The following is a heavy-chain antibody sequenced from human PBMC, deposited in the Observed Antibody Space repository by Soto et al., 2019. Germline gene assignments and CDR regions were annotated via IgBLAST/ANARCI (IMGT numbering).Heavy chain of an antibody. CDR1: GGSISSYY. CDR3: ARLRDIAVAGTPGLGYSYATEV. V-gene: IGHV4-59*01. Sequence: PSETLSLTCTVSGGSISSYYWSWIRQPPGKGLEWIGYIYYSGSTNYNPSLKSRVTISVDTSKNQFSLKLSSVTAADTAVYYCARLRDIAVAGTPGLGYSYATEVWGQGPTVTVSS. J-gene: IGHJ6*02. D-gene: IGHD6-19*01. CDR2: IYYSGST.